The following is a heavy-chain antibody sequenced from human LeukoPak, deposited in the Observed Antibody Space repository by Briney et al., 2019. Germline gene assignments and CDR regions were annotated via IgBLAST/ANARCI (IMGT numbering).Heavy chain of an antibody. CDR3: AKASRRGYYYYGMDV. CDR2: ISGSGGST. J-gene: IGHJ6*02. Sequence: GGSLRLSCAASGFTFSSYAMSWVRQAPGKGLEWASAISGSGGSTYYADSVKGRFTISRDNSKNTLYLQMNSLRAEGTAVYYCAKASRRGYYYYGMDVWGQGTTVAVSS. V-gene: IGHV3-23*01. D-gene: IGHD3-16*01. CDR1: GFTFSSYA.